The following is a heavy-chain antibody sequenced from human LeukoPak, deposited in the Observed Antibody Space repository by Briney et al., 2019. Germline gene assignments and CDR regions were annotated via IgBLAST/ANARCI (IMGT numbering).Heavy chain of an antibody. J-gene: IGHJ4*02. V-gene: IGHV3-23*01. CDR3: ARDLSGSSSWVRFDY. D-gene: IGHD6-13*01. Sequence: GGSLRLSCTVSGFPFGSEAMSWVRQAPGRGLEWVSSISPAGGTTYYADSVKGRFTISRDNSKNTLYVQMNSLRAEDTALYYYARDLSGSSSWVRFDYWGQGTLVTVSS. CDR2: ISPAGGTT. CDR1: GFPFGSEA.